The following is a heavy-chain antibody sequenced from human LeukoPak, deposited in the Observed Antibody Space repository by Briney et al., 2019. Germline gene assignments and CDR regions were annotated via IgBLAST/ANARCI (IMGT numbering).Heavy chain of an antibody. J-gene: IGHJ1*01. Sequence: GGSLRLSCAASGFTFSSYALSWVRQAPGKGLEWVSTISGTGGGTYYADSVKGRFTISRDNSKNTLYLQMNSLRAEDTAVYYCAKDPRNIAVTGPPEYFQHWGQGTLVSVSS. CDR3: AKDPRNIAVTGPPEYFQH. V-gene: IGHV3-23*01. D-gene: IGHD6-19*01. CDR1: GFTFSSYA. CDR2: ISGTGGGT.